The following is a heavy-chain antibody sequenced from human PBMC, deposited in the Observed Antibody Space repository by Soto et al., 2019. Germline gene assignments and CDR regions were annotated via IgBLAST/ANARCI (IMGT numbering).Heavy chain of an antibody. Sequence: EVQLLESGGGLVQPGGSLRLSCAASGFAFSSYDMNWVRQAPGKGLEWVSGMTGSGGSTSYSDSVKGRFTISRDNSNNKLYLQMNSLRADDTAVYYCAKDRGVSGSYRSFNFWGQGTLVTVSS. CDR1: GFAFSSYD. V-gene: IGHV3-23*01. D-gene: IGHD1-26*01. J-gene: IGHJ4*02. CDR2: MTGSGGST. CDR3: AKDRGVSGSYRSFNF.